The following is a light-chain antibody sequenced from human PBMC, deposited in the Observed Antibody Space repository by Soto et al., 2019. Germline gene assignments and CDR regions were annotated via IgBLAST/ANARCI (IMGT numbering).Light chain of an antibody. J-gene: IGKJ5*01. Sequence: DIQMTQSPSSLSASMGDRVAITCRASQAISNSLAWYQQKPGKPPHLLIYAASTLQSGVPSRFSGSGSATNFTLTISGLQPEDLANYYCQSYNTARPTFGQGTRLRIK. CDR3: QSYNTARPT. CDR1: QAISNS. CDR2: AAS. V-gene: IGKV1-27*01.